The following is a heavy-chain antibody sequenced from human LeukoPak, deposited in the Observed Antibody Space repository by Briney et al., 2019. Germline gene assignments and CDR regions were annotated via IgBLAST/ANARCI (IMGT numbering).Heavy chain of an antibody. CDR3: ARVTFDSSGPAFDP. J-gene: IGHJ5*02. CDR2: ISSSSSYI. V-gene: IGHV3-21*01. CDR1: GFTFSSYS. D-gene: IGHD3-22*01. Sequence: PGGSLRLSCAASGFTFSSYSMNWVRQAPGKGLEWVSSISSSSSYIYYADSVKGRFTISRDNAKNSLYPQMNSLRAEDTAVYYCARVTFDSSGPAFDPWGQGTLVTVSS.